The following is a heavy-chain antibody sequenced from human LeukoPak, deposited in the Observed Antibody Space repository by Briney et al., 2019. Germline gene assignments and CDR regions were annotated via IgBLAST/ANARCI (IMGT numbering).Heavy chain of an antibody. J-gene: IGHJ4*02. D-gene: IGHD3-22*01. V-gene: IGHV4-4*09. CDR1: AASISNYY. CDR3: ASPRSGYRYTFDY. Sequence: SETLSLTCAVSAASISNYYWSWTRQAPGKGLEWIGYISTSGSTNYNPSLKSRVSISLDTSKNRFSLNLNFVTAADTAVYYCASPRSGYRYTFDYWGQGALVTVSS. CDR2: ISTSGST.